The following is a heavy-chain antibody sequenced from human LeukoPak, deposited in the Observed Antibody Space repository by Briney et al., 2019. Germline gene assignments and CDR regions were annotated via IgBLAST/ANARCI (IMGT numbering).Heavy chain of an antibody. J-gene: IGHJ4*02. D-gene: IGHD3-22*01. Sequence: GGSLRLSCAASGFNYSSYTMNWVRQAPGMGLEWLSYISASRGITYYADSVKGRFTISRDNAKNSLYLQMNSLRAEDTALYYCAKDIGFYYDSSGYNDYWGQGTLVTVSS. CDR2: ISASRGIT. CDR1: GFNYSSYT. CDR3: AKDIGFYYDSSGYNDY. V-gene: IGHV3-48*04.